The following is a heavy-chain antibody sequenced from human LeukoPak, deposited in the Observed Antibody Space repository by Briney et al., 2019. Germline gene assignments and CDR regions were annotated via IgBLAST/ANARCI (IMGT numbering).Heavy chain of an antibody. CDR3: ARHDNTAWYCLTN. J-gene: IGHJ4*02. D-gene: IGHD3-10*01. CDR2: IRQDGNEI. V-gene: IGHV3-7*01. Sequence: PGGSLRLSCAASGFTFDDCAMHWVRQAPGKGLEWVANIRQDGNEIHYVDSVKGRFTLSRDNAKNTLYLQMNSLRAEDTAVYYCARHDNTAWYCLTNWGQGTRVTVSS. CDR1: GFTFDDCA.